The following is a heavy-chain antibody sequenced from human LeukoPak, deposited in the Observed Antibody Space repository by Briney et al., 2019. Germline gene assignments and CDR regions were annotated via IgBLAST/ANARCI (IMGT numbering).Heavy chain of an antibody. D-gene: IGHD5-24*01. V-gene: IGHV3-33*06. CDR1: GFTFSSYG. J-gene: IGHJ4*02. Sequence: GGSLRLSCAASGFTFSSYGMHWVRQAPGKGLEWVALIWYDGSRKYYRDSVKDRFTISRDNSNNMLYLQMNSLRAEDTAVYYCAKARDGYNYGHYWGQGTLATVSS. CDR3: AKARDGYNYGHY. CDR2: IWYDGSRK.